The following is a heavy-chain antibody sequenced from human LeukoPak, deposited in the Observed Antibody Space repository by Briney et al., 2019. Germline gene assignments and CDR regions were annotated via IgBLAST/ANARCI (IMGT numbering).Heavy chain of an antibody. D-gene: IGHD3-22*01. J-gene: IGHJ4*02. V-gene: IGHV3-53*01. CDR2: PYNGGST. CDR3: AKGSYYDSSGSFYFDY. Sequence: GGSLRLSCAASGFTVSSNYMSWVRQAPGKGLEWVSVPYNGGSTYYADSVKGRFTISRDNSKNTLYVQVNSLGTEDTAAYYCAKGSYYDSSGSFYFDYWGQGTLVTVSS. CDR1: GFTVSSNY.